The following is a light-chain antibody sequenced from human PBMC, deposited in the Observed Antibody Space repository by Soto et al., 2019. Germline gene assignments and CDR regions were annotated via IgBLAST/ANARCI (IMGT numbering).Light chain of an antibody. CDR1: SSNIGAGYD. CDR3: QSYDTSLSGFYV. Sequence: QSVLTQPPSVSGAPGQRVTISCNGSSSNIGAGYDVHWYQQLPGTAPKLLIYGNSNRPSGVPDRFSGSKSGTSASLAITGLQAEDXXDYYCQSYDTSLSGFYVFGTGTKLTVL. V-gene: IGLV1-40*01. J-gene: IGLJ1*01. CDR2: GNS.